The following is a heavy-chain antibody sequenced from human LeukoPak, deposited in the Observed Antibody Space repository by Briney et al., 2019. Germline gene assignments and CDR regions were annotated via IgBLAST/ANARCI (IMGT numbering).Heavy chain of an antibody. Sequence: GASVKVSCKASGYTFTSYYMHWVRQAPGQGLEWMGIINPSGGSTSYAQKFQGRVTMTRDTSTSTVYMELSSLRSEDTAVYYCAREEWDYGDYEQNYGMDVWGQGTTVTVSS. V-gene: IGHV1-46*01. J-gene: IGHJ6*02. CDR3: AREEWDYGDYEQNYGMDV. CDR1: GYTFTSYY. D-gene: IGHD4-17*01. CDR2: INPSGGST.